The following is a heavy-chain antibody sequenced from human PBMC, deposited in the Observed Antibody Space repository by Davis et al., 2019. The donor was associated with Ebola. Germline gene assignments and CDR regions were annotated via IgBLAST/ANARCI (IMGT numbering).Heavy chain of an antibody. CDR2: IKQDGSEK. CDR3: AKYRGAAAYWGAFDI. D-gene: IGHD2-2*01. CDR1: GFTFSSYW. Sequence: GGSLRLSCAASGFTFSSYWMSWVRQAPGKGPEWVANIKQDGSEKYYVDSVKGRFTISRDNAKNTLYLQMNSLRAEDTAVYYCAKYRGAAAYWGAFDIWGQGTMVTVSS. J-gene: IGHJ3*02. V-gene: IGHV3-7*03.